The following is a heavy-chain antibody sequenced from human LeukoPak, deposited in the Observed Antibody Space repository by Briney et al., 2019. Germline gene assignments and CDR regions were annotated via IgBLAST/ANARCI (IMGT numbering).Heavy chain of an antibody. CDR3: VRVSRVYYDTTGRIFDY. V-gene: IGHV1-2*02. CDR2: INPNSGGT. D-gene: IGHD3-22*01. J-gene: IGHJ4*02. Sequence: GASVKVSCKASGYTFTGYYMHWVRQAPGQGLEWMGWINPNSGGTNYAQKFQGRVTMTSDTSISTAYMELSRLRSDDTAVYYCVRVSRVYYDTTGRIFDYWGQGTLVTVSS. CDR1: GYTFTGYY.